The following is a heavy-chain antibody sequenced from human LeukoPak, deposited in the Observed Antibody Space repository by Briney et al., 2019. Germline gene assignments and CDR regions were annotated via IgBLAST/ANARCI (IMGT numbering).Heavy chain of an antibody. D-gene: IGHD3-22*01. CDR3: ATELKYYYDSSGSFFDY. J-gene: IGHJ4*02. Sequence: ASVKVSCKVSGYTLTELSMHWVRQAPGKGLEWMGGFDPEDGETIYAQKFQGRVTMTEDTSTDTAYMELGSLRSEDTAVYYCATELKYYYDSSGSFFDYWGQGTLVTVSS. CDR1: GYTLTELS. V-gene: IGHV1-24*01. CDR2: FDPEDGET.